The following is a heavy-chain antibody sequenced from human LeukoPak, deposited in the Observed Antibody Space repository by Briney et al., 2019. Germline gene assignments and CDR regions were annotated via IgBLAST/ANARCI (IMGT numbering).Heavy chain of an antibody. CDR1: GGSISSSSYY. J-gene: IGHJ4*02. D-gene: IGHD1-7*01. CDR2: IYYSGST. CDR3: ARELELRMGYYFDY. V-gene: IGHV4-39*07. Sequence: SETLSLTCTVSGGSISSSSYYWGWIRQPPGKGLEWIGSIYYSGSTYHNPSLKSRVTISVDTSKNQFSLKLSSVTAADTAVYYCARELELRMGYYFDYWGQGTLVTVSS.